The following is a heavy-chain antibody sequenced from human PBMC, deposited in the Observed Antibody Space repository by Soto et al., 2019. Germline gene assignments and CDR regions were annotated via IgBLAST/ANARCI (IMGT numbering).Heavy chain of an antibody. CDR1: GFRFSSYA. V-gene: IGHV3-30-3*01. CDR2: ISYDGSNQ. Sequence: QVQLVESGGGVVQPGRSLRLSCAASGFRFSSYAMHWVRQAPGKGLQWVAVISYDGSNQYYTDSVKGRFTISRDDSKNTMYLQMNSLRTEDTAVYYCARGVYGDYRHVNLHYYYYDGMDVWGLGTKVTVSS. CDR3: ARGVYGDYRHVNLHYYYYDGMDV. J-gene: IGHJ6*02. D-gene: IGHD4-17*01.